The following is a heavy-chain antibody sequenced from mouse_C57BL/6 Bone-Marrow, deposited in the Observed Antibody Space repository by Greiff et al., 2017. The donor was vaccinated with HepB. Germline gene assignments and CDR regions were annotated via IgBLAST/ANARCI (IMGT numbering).Heavy chain of an antibody. D-gene: IGHD1-1*01. Sequence: EVQLVESGGGLVKPGGSLKLSCAASGFTFSDYGMHWVRQAPEKGLEWVAYISSGSSTIYYADTVKGRFTISRDNAKNTLFLQMTSLRSEDTAMYYCARSPTDYYGSSPCAMDYWGQGTSVTVSS. CDR2: ISSGSSTI. CDR1: GFTFSDYG. V-gene: IGHV5-17*01. J-gene: IGHJ4*01. CDR3: ARSPTDYYGSSPCAMDY.